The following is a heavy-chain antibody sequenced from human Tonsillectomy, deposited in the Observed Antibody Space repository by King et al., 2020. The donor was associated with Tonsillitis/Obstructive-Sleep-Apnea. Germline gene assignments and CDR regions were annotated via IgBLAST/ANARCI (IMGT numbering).Heavy chain of an antibody. CDR3: ASRVIVPSAPFVY. J-gene: IGHJ4*02. CDR1: GGTFSTYA. D-gene: IGHD2-2*01. Sequence: QLVQSGAEVKKPGSSVKVSCKASGGTFSTYAISWVRQAPGQGLEWMGGSIPVLDRTNSAQKFQGRVTITPDKSTNTAYMELSRLRSEDTAVYYCASRVIVPSAPFVYWGQGTLVTVSS. CDR2: SIPVLDRT. V-gene: IGHV1-69*10.